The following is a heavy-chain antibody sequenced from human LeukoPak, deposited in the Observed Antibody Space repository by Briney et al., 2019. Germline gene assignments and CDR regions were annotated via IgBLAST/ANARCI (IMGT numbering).Heavy chain of an antibody. Sequence: GWSLRLSCAASGFTFSGYWMSWVRQAPGKGLEWVANIKQDGSKKYVDSVKGRFTISRDNAKNSLYLQMNSLRAEDTAVYYCASDVSSSWGYYYYYYMDVWGRGTTVTVSS. CDR2: IKQDGSKK. D-gene: IGHD6-13*01. V-gene: IGHV3-7*01. J-gene: IGHJ6*03. CDR1: GFTFSGYW. CDR3: ASDVSSSWGYYYYYYMDV.